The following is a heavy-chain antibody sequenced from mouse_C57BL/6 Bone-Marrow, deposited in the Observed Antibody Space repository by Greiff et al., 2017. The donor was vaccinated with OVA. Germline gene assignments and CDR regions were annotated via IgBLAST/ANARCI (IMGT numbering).Heavy chain of an antibody. CDR2: INPNYGTT. Sequence: EVHLVESGPELVKPGASVKISCKASGYSFTDYNMNWVKQSNGKSLEWIGVINPNYGTTSYNQKFKGKATLTVDQSSSTAYMQLNSLTSEDSAVYYCASVYYYGSSSHWYFDVWGTGTTVTVSS. D-gene: IGHD1-1*01. CDR3: ASVYYYGSSSHWYFDV. CDR1: GYSFTDYN. V-gene: IGHV1-39*01. J-gene: IGHJ1*03.